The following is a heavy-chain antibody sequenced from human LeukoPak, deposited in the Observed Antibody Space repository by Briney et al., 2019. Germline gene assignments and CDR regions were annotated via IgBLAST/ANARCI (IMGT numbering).Heavy chain of an antibody. D-gene: IGHD1-20*01. CDR1: GGSISSYY. CDR2: IYYSGST. CDR3: ARSITGTTWYYYYYYMDV. J-gene: IGHJ6*03. V-gene: IGHV4-59*01. Sequence: PSETLSLTCTVSGGSISSYYWSWIRQPPGKGLEWIGYIYYSGSTNYNPSLKSRVTISVDTSKNQFSVKLSSVTAADTAVYYCARSITGTTWYYYYYYMDVWGKGTTVTVSS.